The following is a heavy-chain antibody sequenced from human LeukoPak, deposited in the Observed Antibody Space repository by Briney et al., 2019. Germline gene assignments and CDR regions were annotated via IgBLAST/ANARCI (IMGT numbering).Heavy chain of an antibody. CDR1: GDSINNNKW. CDR3: TREEPEYNSGWSMDV. CDR2: VYYSGST. J-gene: IGHJ6*02. V-gene: IGHV4-4*02. Sequence: SETLSLTCVVSGDSINNNKWWSWVRQPPGKGLEWIGDVYYSGSTNYKPSLKSRVTMSVDKSKNQFFMKLNSVTAADTAVYYCTREEPEYNSGWSMDVWGQGTTVTVSS. D-gene: IGHD6-19*01.